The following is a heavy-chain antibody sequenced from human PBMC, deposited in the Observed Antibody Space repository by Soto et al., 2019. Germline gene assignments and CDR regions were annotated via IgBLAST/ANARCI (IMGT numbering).Heavy chain of an antibody. D-gene: IGHD3-10*01. CDR3: ARALFEVHNAVDV. CDR1: GYTFTSHY. V-gene: IGHV1-46*01. CDR2: MNPSGGST. Sequence: ASVKVSCKASGYTFTSHYMHWVRQAPVQGLEWMGMMNPSGGSTSYAQKFQGRVTMTRDTSTSTVYMEVTSLRSEDTAVYYCARALFEVHNAVDVWGQGTMVTVSS. J-gene: IGHJ3*01.